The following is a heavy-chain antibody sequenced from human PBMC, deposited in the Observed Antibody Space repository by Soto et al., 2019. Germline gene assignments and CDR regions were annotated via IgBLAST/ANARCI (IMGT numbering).Heavy chain of an antibody. V-gene: IGHV3-23*01. CDR1: GITFSSYA. D-gene: IGHD3-16*02. CDR2: ISGSGGST. CDR3: AKDSLGELSLIRSPGY. Sequence: PGGSLRLSCAASGITFSSYAMSWVRQAPGKGLEWVSAISGSGGSTYYADSVKGRFTISRDNSKNTLYLQMNSLRAEDTAVYYCAKDSLGELSLIRSPGYWGQGTLVTVSS. J-gene: IGHJ4*02.